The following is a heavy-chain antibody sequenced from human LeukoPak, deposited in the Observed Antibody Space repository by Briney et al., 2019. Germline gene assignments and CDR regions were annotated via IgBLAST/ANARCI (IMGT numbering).Heavy chain of an antibody. J-gene: IGHJ4*02. V-gene: IGHV1-18*01. Sequence: ASVKVSCKTSGYPFVDFGITWVRQAPGQGLEWMGWISAFSGDTNYAQKLQGRVTMTRDTSTSTVYMELRRLRSDDTAVYYCGRDIRSDGSPADHWGQGTLVTVSS. CDR3: GRDIRSDGSPADH. CDR1: GYPFVDFG. D-gene: IGHD2-15*01. CDR2: ISAFSGDT.